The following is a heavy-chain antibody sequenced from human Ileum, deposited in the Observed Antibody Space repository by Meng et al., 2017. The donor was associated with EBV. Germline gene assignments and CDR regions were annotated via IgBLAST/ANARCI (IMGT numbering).Heavy chain of an antibody. CDR1: GDSISSHRW. V-gene: IGHV4-4*02. CDR3: AARVGGSYSGFDL. D-gene: IGHD1-26*01. CDR2: IFHVGTG. J-gene: IGHJ4*02. Sequence: VARQASAPGLVKPSGPLSSTCAVSGDSISSHRWWGWVRQPPTKGPEWIGEIFHVGTGNYNPSLKSRVTISMDTSKNQISLGLTSVTAADTAVYYCAARVGGSYSGFDLWGQGTLVTVSS.